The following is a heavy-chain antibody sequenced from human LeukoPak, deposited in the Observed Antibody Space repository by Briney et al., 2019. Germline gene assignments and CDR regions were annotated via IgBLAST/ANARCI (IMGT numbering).Heavy chain of an antibody. J-gene: IGHJ5*02. V-gene: IGHV4-61*01. CDR1: GASLSSGSHY. D-gene: IGHD6-19*01. CDR3: ARSFYSSGWYTPLRWFDT. Sequence: PSETLSPTCVVSGASLSSGSHYWNWIRQSPGRGLEWIGHIYYRGTTNYTPSLKSRVTISVDTSMNQFSLRLTSVTAADTAVYFCARSFYSSGWYTPLRWFDTWGQGALVTVSS. CDR2: IYYRGTT.